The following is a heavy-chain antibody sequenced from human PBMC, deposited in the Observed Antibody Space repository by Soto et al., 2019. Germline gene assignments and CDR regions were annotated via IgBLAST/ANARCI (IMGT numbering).Heavy chain of an antibody. V-gene: IGHV3-30-3*01. CDR2: ISYDGNNK. J-gene: IGHJ4*01. CDR1: GFPFSDYA. Sequence: QVQLVESGGGVVQPGRSLRLSCAASGFPFSDYAMHWVRQAPGKGLEWVTLISYDGNNKYYADTVKGRFTISRDNSKNTLYLQMNSLRAEDTAVYYCARDTLSVAMGLIPYWGPGTLVNVSS. CDR3: ARDTLSVAMGLIPY. D-gene: IGHD5-12*01.